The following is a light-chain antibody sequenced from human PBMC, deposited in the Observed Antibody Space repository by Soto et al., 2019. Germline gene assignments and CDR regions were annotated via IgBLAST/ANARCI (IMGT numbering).Light chain of an antibody. V-gene: IGKV3-11*01. CDR1: QSVYNY. CDR3: QQRSNWPLT. CDR2: GAS. Sequence: EIVLTQSPATLSLSPGERATLSCRASQSVYNYLAWYQLKPGQAPRLLIYGASSRATGIPDRFSGSGSGTDFTLTISSLEPEDFAVYYCQQRSNWPLTFGGGTKVDIK. J-gene: IGKJ4*01.